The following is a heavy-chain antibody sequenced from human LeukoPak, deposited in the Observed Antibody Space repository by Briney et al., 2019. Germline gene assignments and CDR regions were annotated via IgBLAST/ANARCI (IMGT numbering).Heavy chain of an antibody. D-gene: IGHD2-2*01. CDR3: ARCTASCYANAFDV. J-gene: IGHJ3*01. CDR1: GFTFNNNA. Sequence: GGSLRLSCATSGFTFNNNAMSWVRQAPGKGLEWGSAINGGGDATEYADSVKGRFTISRDNSKNTLYLQMNSLRPDDTAVYYCARCTASCYANAFDVWGQRTLLTVSS. CDR2: INGGGDAT. V-gene: IGHV3-23*01.